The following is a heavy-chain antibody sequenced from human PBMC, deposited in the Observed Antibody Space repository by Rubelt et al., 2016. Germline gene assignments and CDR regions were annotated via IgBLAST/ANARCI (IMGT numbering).Heavy chain of an antibody. CDR1: GFTLDDYA. CDR3: ARRRGSYHFDY. Sequence: GGGLVQPGRSLRLSCAASGFTLDDYAMHWVRQAPGKGLEWVSGISWNSGSIGYADSVKGRFTISRDNAKNSLYLQMNSLRAEDTAVYYCARRRGSYHFDYWGQGTLVTVSS. V-gene: IGHV3-9*01. D-gene: IGHD1-26*01. CDR2: ISWNSGSI. J-gene: IGHJ4*02.